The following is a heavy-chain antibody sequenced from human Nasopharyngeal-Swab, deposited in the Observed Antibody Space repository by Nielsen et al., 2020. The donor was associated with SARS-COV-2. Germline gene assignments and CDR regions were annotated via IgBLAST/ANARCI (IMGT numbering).Heavy chain of an antibody. CDR3: ARDNMVRGVIRYYYYGMDV. D-gene: IGHD3-10*01. CDR2: IYYSGST. CDR1: GGSISSYY. J-gene: IGHJ6*02. V-gene: IGHV4-59*01. Sequence: SETLSLTCTVSGGSISSYYWSWIRQPPGKGLEWIGYIYYSGSTNYNPSLKSRVTISVDTSKNQFSLKLSSVTAADTAVYYCARDNMVRGVIRYYYYGMDVWGQGTTVTVSS.